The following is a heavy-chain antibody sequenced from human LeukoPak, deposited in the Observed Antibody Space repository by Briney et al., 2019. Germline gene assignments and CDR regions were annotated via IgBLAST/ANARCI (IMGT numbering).Heavy chain of an antibody. D-gene: IGHD4-11*01. J-gene: IGHJ5*02. V-gene: IGHV4-38-2*02. CDR2: IYHSGST. CDR1: GYSISSGYC. CDR3: ARVRLQYPNWFDP. Sequence: PSETLSLTCTVSGYSISSGYCWGWIRQPPGKGLEWIGSIYHSGSTYYNPSLKSRVTISVDTSKNQFSLKLSSVTAADTAVYYCARVRLQYPNWFDPWGQGTLVTVSS.